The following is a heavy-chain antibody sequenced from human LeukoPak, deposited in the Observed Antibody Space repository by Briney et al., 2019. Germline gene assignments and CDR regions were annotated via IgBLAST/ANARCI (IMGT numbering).Heavy chain of an antibody. CDR3: ARGAWLAAAGGDAFDI. J-gene: IGHJ3*02. D-gene: IGHD6-25*01. Sequence: GGSLRLSCAASGFTFSSYGMHWVRQAPGKGLEWVAFIRYDGSNKYYADSVKGRFTISRDNSKNTLYLQMNSLRAEDTAVYYCARGAWLAAAGGDAFDIWGQGTMVTVSS. V-gene: IGHV3-30*02. CDR1: GFTFSSYG. CDR2: IRYDGSNK.